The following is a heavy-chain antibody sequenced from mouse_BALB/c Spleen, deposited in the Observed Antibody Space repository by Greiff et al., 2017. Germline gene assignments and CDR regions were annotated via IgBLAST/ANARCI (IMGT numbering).Heavy chain of an antibody. Sequence: VQLQQSGAELVKPGASVKLSCTASGFNIKDTYMHWVKQRPEQGLEWIGRIDPANGNTKYDPKFQGKATITADTSSNTAYLQLSSLTSEDTAVYYCAKFRSASLGYWGQGTTLTVSS. V-gene: IGHV14-3*02. J-gene: IGHJ2*01. CDR3: AKFRSASLGY. CDR1: GFNIKDTY. D-gene: IGHD6-1*01. CDR2: IDPANGNT.